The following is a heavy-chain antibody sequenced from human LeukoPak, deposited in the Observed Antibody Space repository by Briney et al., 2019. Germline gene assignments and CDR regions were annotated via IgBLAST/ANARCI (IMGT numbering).Heavy chain of an antibody. D-gene: IGHD3-22*01. CDR1: GGSFSGYY. Sequence: PSETLSLTCAVYGGSFSGYYWTWIRQPPGKGLEWIGEIYHSGSTNYNPSLKSRVTISVDTSKSQFSLKLSSVTAADTAVYYCARISGYAIIDYWGQGTLVTVSS. CDR3: ARISGYAIIDY. CDR2: IYHSGST. J-gene: IGHJ4*02. V-gene: IGHV4-34*01.